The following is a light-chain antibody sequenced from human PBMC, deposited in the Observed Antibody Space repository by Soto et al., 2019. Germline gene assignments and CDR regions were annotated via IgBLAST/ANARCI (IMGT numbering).Light chain of an antibody. V-gene: IGKV3-20*01. CDR3: QQYGYSPIT. Sequence: ELVLTQSPGTLSLSPGERATLSCRASQSVSSSHLAWYQHKPGQAPRLLIHAASSRATGSPDRVRWGVSGTDLTITISRLEPEDGEVYYCQQYGYSPITFGQGTRLEIK. CDR2: AAS. CDR1: QSVSSSH. J-gene: IGKJ5*01.